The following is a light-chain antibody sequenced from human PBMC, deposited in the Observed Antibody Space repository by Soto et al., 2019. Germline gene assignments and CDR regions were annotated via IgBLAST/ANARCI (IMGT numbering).Light chain of an antibody. CDR1: QSVSSF. Sequence: EIVLTQSPATLSWWPVEVWRRSFRASQSVSSFLAWYQQKPGQAPRLLIYDASHRATGIPARFSGSGSGTDFTLTISSLETEDFAVYYCQQYGSSPTFGQGTKVDIK. V-gene: IGKV3-11*01. CDR3: QQYGSSPT. J-gene: IGKJ1*01. CDR2: DAS.